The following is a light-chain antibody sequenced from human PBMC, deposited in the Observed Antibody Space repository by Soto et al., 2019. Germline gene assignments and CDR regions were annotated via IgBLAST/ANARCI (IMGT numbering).Light chain of an antibody. J-gene: IGKJ1*01. Sequence: DIVLTQSPGTLSLYTGERATLSCRASQSVSRNYLAWYQQKPGQAPRLLIYGASNRATGIPDRFSGSVSGTDFMLTISRLEPEDFAVYFCQQYGGSPRLAFGQGTKVDIK. CDR2: GAS. V-gene: IGKV3-20*01. CDR3: QQYGGSPRLA. CDR1: QSVSRNY.